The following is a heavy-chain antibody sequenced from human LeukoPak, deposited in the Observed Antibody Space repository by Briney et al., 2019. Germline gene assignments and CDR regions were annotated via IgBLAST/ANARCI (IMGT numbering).Heavy chain of an antibody. V-gene: IGHV1-2*06. D-gene: IGHD3-10*01. CDR1: GYTFTGYY. J-gene: IGHJ4*02. CDR3: ARAPVRLWFGELHTFDY. Sequence: ASVKVSCKASGYTFTGYYMHWVRQAPGQGLEWMGRINPNSGGTNYAQKFQGRVTMTRDTSISTAYMELSRLRSDDTAVYYCARAPVRLWFGELHTFDYWGQGTLVTVSS. CDR2: INPNSGGT.